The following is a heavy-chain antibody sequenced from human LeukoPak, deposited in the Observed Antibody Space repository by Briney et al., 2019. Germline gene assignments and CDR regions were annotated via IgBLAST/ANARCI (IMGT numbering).Heavy chain of an antibody. CDR3: AGPATPGVFYYYMDV. V-gene: IGHV4-39*01. CDR1: GGSISSSSYY. D-gene: IGHD6-13*01. CDR2: IYYSGST. Sequence: PSETLSLTCTVSGGSISSSSYYWGWIRQPPGKGLEWIGSIYYSGSTYYNPSLKSRVTISVDTSKNQFSLKLSSVTAADTAVYYCAGPATPGVFYYYMDVWGKGTTVTVSS. J-gene: IGHJ6*03.